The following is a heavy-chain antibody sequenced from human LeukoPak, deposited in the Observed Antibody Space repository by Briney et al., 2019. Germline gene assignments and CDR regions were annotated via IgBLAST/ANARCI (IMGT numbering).Heavy chain of an antibody. CDR1: GGSISSGGYY. V-gene: IGHV4-30-2*01. J-gene: IGHJ3*02. CDR2: IYHSGST. CDR3: AREPVFYSLAIMQPI. Sequence: SETLSLTCTVSGGSISSGGYYWSWIRQPPGKGLEWIGYIYHSGSTYYNPSLKSRVTISVDRSKNQFSLKLSSVTAADTAVYYCAREPVFYSLAIMQPIWGQGTMVTVSS. D-gene: IGHD2-21*01.